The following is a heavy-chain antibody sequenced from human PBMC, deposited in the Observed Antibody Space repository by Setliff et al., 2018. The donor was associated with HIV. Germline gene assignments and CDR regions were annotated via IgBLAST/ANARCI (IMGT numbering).Heavy chain of an antibody. CDR3: VRCSNRNYVTNAFDI. J-gene: IGHJ3*02. Sequence: SETLSLTCAVYGGSLSSDNWSWIRQAPGKRLEWIGYIYTSGSTNYNPSLKSRVTISVDTSKNQFSLKLSSVTAADTAVYYCVRCSNRNYVTNAFDIWGQGTTVTVSS. CDR1: GGSLSSDN. CDR2: IYTSGST. D-gene: IGHD1-7*01. V-gene: IGHV4-4*09.